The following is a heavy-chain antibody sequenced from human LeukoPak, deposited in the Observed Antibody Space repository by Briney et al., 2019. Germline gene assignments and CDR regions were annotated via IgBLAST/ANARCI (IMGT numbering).Heavy chain of an antibody. D-gene: IGHD4-17*01. Sequence: SETLSLTCTVSGGSIGSYYWSWIRQPPGKGLEWIGYIYYSGSTNYNPSLKSRVTISVDTSKNQFSLKLSSVTAADTAVYYCARTTVTGFDIWGQGTMVTVSS. J-gene: IGHJ3*02. CDR3: ARTTVTGFDI. CDR1: GGSIGSYY. V-gene: IGHV4-59*08. CDR2: IYYSGST.